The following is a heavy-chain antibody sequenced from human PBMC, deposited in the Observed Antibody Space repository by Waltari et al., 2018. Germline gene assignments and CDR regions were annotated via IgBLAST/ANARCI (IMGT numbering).Heavy chain of an antibody. CDR2: ISYNGRNI. CDR1: EFTFSSYA. Sequence: QVQLVESGGGVVQPGRSLRLSWAASEFTFSSYAMPWVRQAPGKGPEWVAVISYNGRNIYYVDSVKGRFTITRDNSKKMLYLQMNSLRVEDTAVYYCARDYCDRTNCHGMDVWGQGTTVTVSS. D-gene: IGHD3-22*01. J-gene: IGHJ6*02. CDR3: ARDYCDRTNCHGMDV. V-gene: IGHV3-30*04.